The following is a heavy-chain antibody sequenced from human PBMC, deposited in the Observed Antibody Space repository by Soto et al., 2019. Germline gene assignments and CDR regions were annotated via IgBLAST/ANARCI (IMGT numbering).Heavy chain of an antibody. CDR1: GYTFTSYG. Sequence: ASVKVSCKASGYTFTSYGISWVRQAPGQGLEWMGWISAYNGNTNYAQKFQGRVTMTTDTSTSTAYMELRSLRSDDTAVYYCARRSSSWGLYYFDYWGQGTLVTVSS. CDR3: ARRSSSWGLYYFDY. CDR2: ISAYNGNT. J-gene: IGHJ4*02. V-gene: IGHV1-18*01. D-gene: IGHD6-13*01.